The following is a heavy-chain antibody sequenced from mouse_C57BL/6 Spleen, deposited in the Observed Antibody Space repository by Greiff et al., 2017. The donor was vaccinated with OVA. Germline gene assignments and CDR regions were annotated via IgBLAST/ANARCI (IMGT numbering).Heavy chain of an antibody. Sequence: QVQLQQSGAELVRPGASVTLSCKASGYTFTDYEMHWVKQTPVHGLEWIGAIDPETGGTAYNQKFKGKAILTADKSSSTAYMELRSLTSEDSAVYYCTRMGWGFDYWGQGTTLTVSS. CDR3: TRMGWGFDY. CDR2: IDPETGGT. D-gene: IGHD3-3*01. J-gene: IGHJ2*01. V-gene: IGHV1-15*01. CDR1: GYTFTDYE.